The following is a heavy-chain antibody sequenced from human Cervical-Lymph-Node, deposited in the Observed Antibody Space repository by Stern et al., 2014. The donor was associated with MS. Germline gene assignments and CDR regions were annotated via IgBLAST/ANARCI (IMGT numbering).Heavy chain of an antibody. J-gene: IGHJ6*02. Sequence: EVQLVESGGGLMQPGGSLRLSCVASGFAFSRFAIHWVRQVAARRLEWVSSIGTSGDTYYPDSVKGRFTISRENAKNSVYLQMNSLRAGDTAVYFCARAPRKSYDGMDVWGQGTTVIVSS. D-gene: IGHD1-14*01. V-gene: IGHV3-13*01. CDR2: IGTSGDT. CDR3: ARAPRKSYDGMDV. CDR1: GFAFSRFA.